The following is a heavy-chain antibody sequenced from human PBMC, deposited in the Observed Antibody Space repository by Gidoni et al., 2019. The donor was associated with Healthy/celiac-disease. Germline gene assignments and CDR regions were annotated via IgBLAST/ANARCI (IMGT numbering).Heavy chain of an antibody. J-gene: IGHJ4*02. CDR1: GFTFSSYS. CDR2: ISSSSSYI. CDR3: ARVNDYGDWIFDY. Sequence: EVQLVESGGGLVKPGGSLSLSCAASGFTFSSYSMNWVRQAPGKGLEWVSSISSSSSYIYYADSVKGRFTISRDNAKNSLYLQMNSLRAEDTAVYYCARVNDYGDWIFDYWGQGTLVTVSS. D-gene: IGHD4-17*01. V-gene: IGHV3-21*01.